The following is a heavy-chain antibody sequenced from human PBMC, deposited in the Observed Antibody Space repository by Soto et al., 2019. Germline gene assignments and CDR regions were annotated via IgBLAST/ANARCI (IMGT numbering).Heavy chain of an antibody. CDR1: GGSISSSSYY. V-gene: IGHV4-39*01. CDR3: ASLGNYDFWNLDV. D-gene: IGHD3-3*01. Sequence: SETLSLTCTVSGGSISSSSYYWGWIRQPPGKGLEWIGSIYYSGSTYYNPSLKSRVTISVDTSKNQFSLKLSSVTAADTAVYYCASLGNYDFWNLDVWGQGTTVTVSS. CDR2: IYYSGST. J-gene: IGHJ6*02.